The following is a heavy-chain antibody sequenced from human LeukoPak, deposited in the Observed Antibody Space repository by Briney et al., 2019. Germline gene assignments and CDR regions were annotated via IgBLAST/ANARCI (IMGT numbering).Heavy chain of an antibody. CDR3: ARYNSGTDRRDAFDI. J-gene: IGHJ3*02. D-gene: IGHD6-19*01. Sequence: GGSLGLSCADSGFTFSSSAMSWVRQAPGKGLEWVSAISDSGGGTYYADSVKGRFTISRDNSKNTLYLQMNSLRAEDTAVYYCARYNSGTDRRDAFDIWGQGTMVTVSS. V-gene: IGHV3-23*01. CDR2: ISDSGGGT. CDR1: GFTFSSSA.